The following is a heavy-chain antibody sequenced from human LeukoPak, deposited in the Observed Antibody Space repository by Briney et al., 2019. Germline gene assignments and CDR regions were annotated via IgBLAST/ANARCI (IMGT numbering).Heavy chain of an antibody. V-gene: IGHV3-21*01. CDR2: ISISSSYI. CDR3: ARPSNPPYFDY. Sequence: GGSLRLSSAASGFTFSSYSMNWVRQAPGNGLEWVSSISISSSYIYYADSLKGRLTIYRDNAKNSLYLQMNSLRAEDTAVYYCARPSNPPYFDYWGQGTLVTVSS. J-gene: IGHJ4*02. CDR1: GFTFSSYS.